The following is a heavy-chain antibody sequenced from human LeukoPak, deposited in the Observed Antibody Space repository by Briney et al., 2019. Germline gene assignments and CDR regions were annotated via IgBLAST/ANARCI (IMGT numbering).Heavy chain of an antibody. D-gene: IGHD6-13*01. J-gene: IGHJ3*02. CDR2: INPNSGGT. CDR3: AGISSSFIVGAFDI. CDR1: GGTFSSYA. Sequence: GASVKVSCKASGGTFSSYAISWVRQAPGQGLEWMGWINPNSGGTNYAQKFQGRVTMTRDTSISTAYMELSRLRSDDTAVYYCAGISSSFIVGAFDIWGQGTMVTVSS. V-gene: IGHV1-2*02.